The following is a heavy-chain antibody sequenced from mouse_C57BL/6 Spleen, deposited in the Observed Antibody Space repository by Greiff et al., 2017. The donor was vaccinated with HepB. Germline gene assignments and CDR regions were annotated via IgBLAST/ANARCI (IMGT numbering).Heavy chain of an antibody. CDR1: GFNIKDYY. CDR3: TTSGTYYAMDY. Sequence: VQLQQSGSELVRPGASVKLSCTASGFNIKDYYMHWVKQRPEQGLEWIGRIDPEDGDTEYSPKFQGKATMTADTSSNTAYLQLSSLTSEDTAVYYCTTSGTYYAMDYWGQGTSVTVSS. CDR2: IDPEDGDT. J-gene: IGHJ4*01. D-gene: IGHD4-1*01. V-gene: IGHV14-1*01.